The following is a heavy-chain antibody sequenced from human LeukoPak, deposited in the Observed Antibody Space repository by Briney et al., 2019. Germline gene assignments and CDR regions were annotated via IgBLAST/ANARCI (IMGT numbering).Heavy chain of an antibody. CDR2: IYYSGST. CDR3: ARDRGGSYALAFDI. J-gene: IGHJ3*02. V-gene: IGHV4-59*01. Sequence: PSETLSLTCTVSGGSISSYYWSWIRQPPGKGLEWIGDIYYSGSTNYNPSLKSRVTISVDTSKNQFSLKLSSVTAADTAVYYCARDRGGSYALAFDIWGQGTMVTVSS. D-gene: IGHD1-26*01. CDR1: GGSISSYY.